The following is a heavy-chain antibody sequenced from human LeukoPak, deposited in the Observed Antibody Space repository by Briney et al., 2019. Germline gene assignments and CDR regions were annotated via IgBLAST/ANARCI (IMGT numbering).Heavy chain of an antibody. Sequence: ASVKVSCKASGYTFTGYYMHWVRQAPGQGLEWMGWIDSNIGGTNYAEKFQGRVTMTRDTSISTAFMELSRLTSDDTAVYYCARDATGTTIRWFDPWGQGTLVAVSS. CDR1: GYTFTGYY. CDR3: ARDATGTTIRWFDP. D-gene: IGHD1-1*01. CDR2: IDSNIGGT. V-gene: IGHV1-2*02. J-gene: IGHJ5*02.